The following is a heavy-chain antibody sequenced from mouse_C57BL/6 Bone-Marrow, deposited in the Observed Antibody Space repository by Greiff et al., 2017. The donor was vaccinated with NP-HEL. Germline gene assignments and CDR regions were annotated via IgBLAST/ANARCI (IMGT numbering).Heavy chain of an antibody. CDR2: IRSKSNNYAT. Sequence: EVQLVESGGGLVQPKGSLKLSCAASGFSFNTYAMNWVRQAPGKGLEWVARIRSKSNNYATYYADSVKDRFTISRDDSESMLYLQMNNLKTEDTAMYYCVRQGNWAYWYFDVWGTGTTVTVSS. CDR1: GFSFNTYA. V-gene: IGHV10-1*01. J-gene: IGHJ1*03. CDR3: VRQGNWAYWYFDV. D-gene: IGHD4-1*01.